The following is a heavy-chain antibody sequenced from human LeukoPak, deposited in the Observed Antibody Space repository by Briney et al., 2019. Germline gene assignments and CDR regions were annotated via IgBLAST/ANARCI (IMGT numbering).Heavy chain of an antibody. V-gene: IGHV4-38-2*02. CDR2: FYHSGST. Sequence: PSETLSLTCTVFGYSISSGYYWGWIRQPPGKGLEWIGNFYHSGSTYYNPSLKSRVTISVDTSKNQFSLKLSSVTAADTAVYYCASGRLYYYDSSGYYYEAFDIWGQGTMVTVSS. CDR1: GYSISSGYY. D-gene: IGHD3-22*01. CDR3: ASGRLYYYDSSGYYYEAFDI. J-gene: IGHJ3*02.